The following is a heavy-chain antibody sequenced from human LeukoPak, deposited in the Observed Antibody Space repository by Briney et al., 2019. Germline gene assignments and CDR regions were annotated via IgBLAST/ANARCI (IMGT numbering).Heavy chain of an antibody. CDR3: ARTFYLDSSSYFYF. D-gene: IGHD3-22*01. Sequence: GASVKVSCKASGGTFSSYAISWVRQAPGQGLEWMGGIIPIFGTASYAQKFQGRVTITADEPTSTAYMELSSLRSEDTAVYYCARTFYLDSSSYFYFWGLGTLVTVSS. V-gene: IGHV1-69*13. CDR2: IIPIFGTA. CDR1: GGTFSSYA. J-gene: IGHJ4*02.